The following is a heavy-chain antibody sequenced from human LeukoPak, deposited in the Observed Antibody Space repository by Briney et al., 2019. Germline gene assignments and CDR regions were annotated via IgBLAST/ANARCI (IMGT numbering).Heavy chain of an antibody. Sequence: GGSLRLSCAASGFTFRRLAMTWVRQAPGKGLEWVSTISASGTYYADPVKGRFTISRDNSRNTLDLQMNSLRAEDTAVYYCAKFPLTHYYDSSGLPFDYWGQGTLVTVSS. V-gene: IGHV3-23*01. J-gene: IGHJ4*02. CDR3: AKFPLTHYYDSSGLPFDY. CDR2: ISASGT. CDR1: GFTFRRLA. D-gene: IGHD3-22*01.